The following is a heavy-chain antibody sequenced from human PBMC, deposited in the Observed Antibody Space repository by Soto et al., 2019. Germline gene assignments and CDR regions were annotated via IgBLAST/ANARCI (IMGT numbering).Heavy chain of an antibody. CDR3: ARDGVSSTEYTWNYGTYFDY. CDR1: GGSISSSTYY. Sequence: PSETLSLTCSVSGGSISSSTYYWVWIRQSPGKGLEWIGRVYKSGGTYYNPSLKSRVSMSVDTPNNQFSLKINSVTAADTAMYYCARDGVSSTEYTWNYGTYFDYWGQGALVTVSS. CDR2: VYKSGGT. J-gene: IGHJ4*02. D-gene: IGHD1-7*01. V-gene: IGHV4-39*02.